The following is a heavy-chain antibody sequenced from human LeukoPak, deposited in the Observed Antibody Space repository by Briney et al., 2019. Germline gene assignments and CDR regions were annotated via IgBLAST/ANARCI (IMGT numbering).Heavy chain of an antibody. CDR1: GYTLTELS. CDR2: FDPEDDET. CDR3: ATGRKGGDCSFDY. Sequence: PVKVFCKVSGYTLTELSMHWVRQAPGKGLEGRGGFDPEDDETIYAQKFQGRVTMTEDTSTDTAYMELSSLRSEGTAVYYCATGRKGGDCSFDYWGQGTLVTVSS. D-gene: IGHD2-21*02. J-gene: IGHJ4*02. V-gene: IGHV1-24*01.